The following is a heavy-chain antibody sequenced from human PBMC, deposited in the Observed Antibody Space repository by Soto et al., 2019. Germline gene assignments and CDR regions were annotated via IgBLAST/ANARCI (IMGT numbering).Heavy chain of an antibody. Sequence: GESLKISCAASGFTFSSYSMNWVRQAPGKGLEWVSYISSSSSTIYYADSVKGRFTISRDNAKNSLYLQMNSLRDEDTAVYYCARDRTLRFLEWLPSYYYYGMDVWGQGTTVTVSS. V-gene: IGHV3-48*02. CDR3: ARDRTLRFLEWLPSYYYYGMDV. J-gene: IGHJ6*02. CDR2: ISSSSSTI. CDR1: GFTFSSYS. D-gene: IGHD3-3*01.